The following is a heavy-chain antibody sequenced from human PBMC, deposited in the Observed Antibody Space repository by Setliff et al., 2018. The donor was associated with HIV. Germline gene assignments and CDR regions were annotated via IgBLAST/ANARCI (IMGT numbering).Heavy chain of an antibody. CDR3: ARRPPLTTGREYYFDF. Sequence: SETLSLTCTISGVYISNYHWSWLRQPPGKELEWIGYFYTSGSTNYNPSLKSRVTISIDTSKNQFSLKLNAVTAADTAVYYCARRPPLTTGREYYFDFWGQGTLVTVSS. CDR2: FYTSGST. V-gene: IGHV4-4*09. CDR1: GVYISNYH. J-gene: IGHJ4*02. D-gene: IGHD1-1*01.